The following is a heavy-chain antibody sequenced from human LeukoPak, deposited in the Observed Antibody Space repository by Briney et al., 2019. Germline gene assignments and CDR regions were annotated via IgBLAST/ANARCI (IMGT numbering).Heavy chain of an antibody. CDR1: GYTFTGYY. CDR3: ARVLIVTGTGNAFDI. CDR2: INPNSGGT. J-gene: IGHJ3*02. D-gene: IGHD1-20*01. V-gene: IGHV1-2*02. Sequence: ASVKVSCKASGYTFTGYYMHWVRQAPGQGLEWMGWINPNSGGTNYAQKFQGRVTMTRDTSISTAYMELSRLRFDDTAVYYCARVLIVTGTGNAFDIWGQGTLVTVSS.